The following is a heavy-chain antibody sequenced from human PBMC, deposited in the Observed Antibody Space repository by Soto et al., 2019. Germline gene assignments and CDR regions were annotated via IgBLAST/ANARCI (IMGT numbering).Heavy chain of an antibody. J-gene: IGHJ6*02. CDR3: ARGVDFEGFSPYGMDV. V-gene: IGHV4-30-4*01. D-gene: IGHD3-3*01. Sequence: PSETLSLTCPVSGGSIITGDYYWTWISQPRGKGLEWIGYIYYSGTTYYNPSLKSRVSLSLDTSKNHFSLRLTSVTAADTAVYYCARGVDFEGFSPYGMDVWGQGTTVTVSS. CDR2: IYYSGTT. CDR1: GGSIITGDYY.